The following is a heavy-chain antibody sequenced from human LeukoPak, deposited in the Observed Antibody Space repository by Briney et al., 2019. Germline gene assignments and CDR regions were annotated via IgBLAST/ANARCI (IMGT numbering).Heavy chain of an antibody. CDR1: GFTFSNAW. CDR2: IKSKTDGGTT. J-gene: IGHJ4*02. CDR3: ATADWYDSSGYNDY. D-gene: IGHD3-22*01. V-gene: IGHV3-15*01. Sequence: GGSLRLSCAASGFTFSNAWMSWVRQAPGKGLEWVGLIKSKTDGGTTDYAAPVKGRFTISRDDSKNTLYLQMNSLKTEDTAVYYCATADWYDSSGYNDYWGQGTLVTVSS.